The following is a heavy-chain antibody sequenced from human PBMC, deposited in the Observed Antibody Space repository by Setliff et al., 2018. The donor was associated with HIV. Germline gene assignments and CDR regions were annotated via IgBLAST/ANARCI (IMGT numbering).Heavy chain of an antibody. CDR3: ARDCRVGWVFTYGMDV. Sequence: LRLSCAASGFTVSRFYMSWVRQAPGKGLEWVSVIYSGGSTYYADSVKGRFTISRDNSKNTLYLQMNSLRTEDTAVYYCARDCRVGWVFTYGMDVWGQGTLVTVSS. D-gene: IGHD6-13*01. CDR2: IYSGGST. J-gene: IGHJ6*02. V-gene: IGHV3-53*05. CDR1: GFTVSRFY.